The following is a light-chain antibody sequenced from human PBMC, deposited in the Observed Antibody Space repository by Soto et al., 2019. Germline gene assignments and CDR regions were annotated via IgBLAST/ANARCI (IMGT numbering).Light chain of an antibody. V-gene: IGKV1-5*03. CDR2: KAS. Sequence: DIQVTQSPATLSASVGDTVSITCRASQRVLTWLAWYQQKPGKAPNLLIYKASRLRDGVSSRFSGSGSRTDFTLTISCLQPVDFASYFCKHYFSYPYAFGQGTKLEI. J-gene: IGKJ2*01. CDR1: QRVLTW. CDR3: KHYFSYPYA.